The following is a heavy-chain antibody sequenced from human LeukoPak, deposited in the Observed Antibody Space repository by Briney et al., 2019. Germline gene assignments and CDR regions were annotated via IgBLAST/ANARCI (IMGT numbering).Heavy chain of an antibody. D-gene: IGHD2-2*01. J-gene: IGHJ3*02. CDR1: GYDFTNYG. CDR2: ISVFNGNT. CDR3: ARDRDIVVVPADRGDAFDI. V-gene: IGHV1-18*01. Sequence: ASVRVSCKTSGYDFTNYGIQWVRHAPGQGLEWMGWISVFNGNTNNAQKLQGRVTMTKDTSTSTAYLELRSLTYDDTAVYYCARDRDIVVVPADRGDAFDIWGQGTMVTVSS.